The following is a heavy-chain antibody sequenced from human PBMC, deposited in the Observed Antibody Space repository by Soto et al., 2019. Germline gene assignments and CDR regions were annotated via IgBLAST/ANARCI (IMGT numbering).Heavy chain of an antibody. D-gene: IGHD5-18*01. Sequence: EVQLLESGGGLVRPGGSLRLSCAASGFTFSSYAMSWVRQAPGKGLEWVSTISGSDGRTYSTDSVKGRFTISRDNSRNTAYLQMNRRRVDDTAVYYCAKGVSQYTPLALFDYWGRGTLVTVSS. CDR3: AKGVSQYTPLALFDY. V-gene: IGHV3-23*01. J-gene: IGHJ4*02. CDR1: GFTFSSYA. CDR2: ISGSDGRT.